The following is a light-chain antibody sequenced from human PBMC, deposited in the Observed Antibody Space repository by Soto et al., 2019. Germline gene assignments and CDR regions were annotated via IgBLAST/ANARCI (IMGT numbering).Light chain of an antibody. Sequence: EIVLTHSPATLSLYPGERATLSCRASQSVSSYLAWYQQKPGQAPRLLIYDASNRATGIPARFSGSGPGTDFTLTISSLEPEDFAVYYCQQRSNRTVTFGQGTRLEIK. CDR2: DAS. V-gene: IGKV3D-11*02. J-gene: IGKJ5*01. CDR3: QQRSNRTVT. CDR1: QSVSSY.